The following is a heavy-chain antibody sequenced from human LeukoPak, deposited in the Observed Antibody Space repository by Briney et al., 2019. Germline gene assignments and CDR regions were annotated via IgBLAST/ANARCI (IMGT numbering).Heavy chain of an antibody. V-gene: IGHV4-39*01. D-gene: IGHD5-12*01. CDR1: GGSISSSSYY. J-gene: IGHJ3*02. Sequence: SETLSLTCTVPGGSISSSSYYWGWIRQPPGKGLEWIGSIYYSGSTYYNPSLKSRVTISVDTSKNQFSLKLSSVTAADTAVYYCARREVANAFDIWGQRTMVTVSS. CDR2: IYYSGST. CDR3: ARREVANAFDI.